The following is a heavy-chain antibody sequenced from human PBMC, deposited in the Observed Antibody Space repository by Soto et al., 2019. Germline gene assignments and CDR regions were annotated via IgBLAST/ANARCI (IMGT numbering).Heavy chain of an antibody. D-gene: IGHD3-3*01. J-gene: IGHJ6*03. CDR2: IYYSGST. CDR3: ARHFFRAPYYYYYYMDV. Sequence: SDTLSLTCTVSGGSISSYYWSWIRQPPGKGLEWIGYIYYSGSTNYNPSLKSRVTISVDTSKNQFSLKLSSVTAADTAVYYCARHFFRAPYYYYYYMDVWGKGTTVT. V-gene: IGHV4-59*08. CDR1: GGSISSYY.